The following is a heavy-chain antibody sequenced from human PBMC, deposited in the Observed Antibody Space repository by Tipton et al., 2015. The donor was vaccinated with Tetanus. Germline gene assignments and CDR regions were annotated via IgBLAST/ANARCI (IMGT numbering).Heavy chain of an antibody. J-gene: IGHJ2*01. V-gene: IGHV3-23*01. CDR1: GLTFSSYS. CDR2: ISGSGAKT. D-gene: IGHD6-19*01. Sequence: GSLRLSCVASGLTFSSYSMGWVRQAPGKGLEWVSAISGSGAKTHYADSVKGRFAISRDNSKDTMYLQMNSLRAEDTAIYYCAKDLRGPEAGTWYFDLWGRGTLXTVSS. CDR3: AKDLRGPEAGTWYFDL.